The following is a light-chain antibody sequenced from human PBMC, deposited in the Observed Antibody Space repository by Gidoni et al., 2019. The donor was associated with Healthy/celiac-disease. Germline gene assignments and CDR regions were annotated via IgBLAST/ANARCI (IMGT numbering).Light chain of an antibody. CDR3: QSYDSSLSGYV. J-gene: IGLJ1*01. Sequence: SVLTQPPSVSGAPGQRVTLSCTASSSNIGAGYDVHWYHQLPGTAPKLLIYGNSNRPSGVPDLFAGSKSGTSASLAITGLQAEDEADYYCQSYDSSLSGYVFGTGTKVTVL. V-gene: IGLV1-40*01. CDR1: SSNIGAGYD. CDR2: GNS.